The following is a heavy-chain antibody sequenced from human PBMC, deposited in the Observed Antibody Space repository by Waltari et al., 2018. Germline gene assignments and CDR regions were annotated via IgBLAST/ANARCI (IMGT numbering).Heavy chain of an antibody. Sequence: QVQLQESGPGLVKPSQTLSLTCTVSGGSISSGSYYWSWIRQPAGKGREWIGRIYTSGSTNYNPSLKSRVTISVDTSKNQFSLKLSSVTAADTAVYYWARGSNYGVIGWFDPWGQGTLVTVSS. CDR3: ARGSNYGVIGWFDP. D-gene: IGHD4-4*01. V-gene: IGHV4-61*02. J-gene: IGHJ5*02. CDR2: IYTSGST. CDR1: GGSISSGSYY.